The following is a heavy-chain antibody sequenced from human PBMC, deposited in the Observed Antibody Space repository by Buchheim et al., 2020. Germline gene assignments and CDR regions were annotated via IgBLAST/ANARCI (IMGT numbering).Heavy chain of an antibody. CDR2: ITSSSSTI. Sequence: EVQLVESGGDLVQPGGSLRLSCAASGFTFSSYRMNWVRQAPGKGLEWVSYITSSSSTIRYADSVRGRFTISRDHAKNSLYLHMNSLRAEDTAVYYCARAYCSGGSCYATIDYWGLGTL. J-gene: IGHJ4*02. D-gene: IGHD2-15*01. CDR3: ARAYCSGGSCYATIDY. V-gene: IGHV3-48*04. CDR1: GFTFSSYR.